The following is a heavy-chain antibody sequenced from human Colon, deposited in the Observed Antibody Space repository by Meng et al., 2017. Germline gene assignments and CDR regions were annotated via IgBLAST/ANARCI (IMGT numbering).Heavy chain of an antibody. J-gene: IGHJ4*02. D-gene: IGHD3-22*01. CDR3: AQGSFHDSSAPFDY. V-gene: IGHV1-18*01. CDR1: DTPFNNFA. CDR2: ISPYNGDT. Sequence: QVQLVPFRPEVKKPGASVKVSCKASDTPFNNFAIGWVRQAPGQGLEWMGWISPYNGDTYSAQNFQDRLTMTTDTSTTKAYMELRSLRSDDTAIYFCAQGSFHDSSAPFDYWGQGTLVTVSS.